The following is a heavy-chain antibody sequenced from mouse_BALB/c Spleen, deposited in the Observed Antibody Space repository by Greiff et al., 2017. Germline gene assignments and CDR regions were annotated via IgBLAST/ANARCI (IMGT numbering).Heavy chain of an antibody. CDR1: GFSLTSYD. CDR3: VRDGGGYYAMDY. J-gene: IGHJ4*01. CDR2: IWTGGGT. V-gene: IGHV2-9-2*01. Sequence: QVQLQQSGPGLVAPSQSLSITCTVSGFSLTSYDISWIRQPPGKGLEWLGVIWTGGGTNYNSAFMSRLSISKDNSKSQVFLKMNSLQTDDTAIYYCVRDGGGYYAMDYWGQGTSVTVSS.